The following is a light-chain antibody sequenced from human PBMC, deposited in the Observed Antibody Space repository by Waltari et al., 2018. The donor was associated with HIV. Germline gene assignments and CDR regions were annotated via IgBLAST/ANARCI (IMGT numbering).Light chain of an antibody. J-gene: IGLJ2*01. CDR3: AACDDSLSAWL. Sequence: QSVLTQPPSASGTPGQRVTISCSGSSSNMVTNYVSWYKQFQGTAPELVVYHTNQRPLGGPDRFSGSESGTSASLSISGLRSEDEADYYCAACDDSLSAWLFGGGTRLNVL. V-gene: IGLV1-47*01. CDR1: SSNMVTNY. CDR2: HTN.